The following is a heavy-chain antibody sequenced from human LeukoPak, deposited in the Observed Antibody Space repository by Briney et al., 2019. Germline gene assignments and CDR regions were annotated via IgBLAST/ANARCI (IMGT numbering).Heavy chain of an antibody. Sequence: GGSLTLSCAASGFTFSDYSLNWVRQAPGKGLEWVSCISGDSRYIYYADSLKGRSTISRDNAKNSLYLQMNSLRAEDTAVYYCARDRDSRNYFDYWGQGTLVTVSS. V-gene: IGHV3-21*01. CDR2: ISGDSRYI. CDR3: ARDRDSRNYFDY. J-gene: IGHJ4*02. D-gene: IGHD2-15*01. CDR1: GFTFSDYS.